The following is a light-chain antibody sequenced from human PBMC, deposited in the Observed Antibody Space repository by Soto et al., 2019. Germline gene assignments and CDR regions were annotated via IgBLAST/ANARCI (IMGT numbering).Light chain of an antibody. J-gene: IGKJ1*01. CDR3: EQYDNWPPST. V-gene: IGKV3-15*01. Sequence: EIVMTQSPATLSVSLGERATLSCRASESVSSKIAWYQQKPGQAPRLLIYGASTRATGIPARFSGSGSGTEYNLIISGLRSEDFAVYYCEQYDNWPPSTFGQGTKVDIK. CDR1: ESVSSK. CDR2: GAS.